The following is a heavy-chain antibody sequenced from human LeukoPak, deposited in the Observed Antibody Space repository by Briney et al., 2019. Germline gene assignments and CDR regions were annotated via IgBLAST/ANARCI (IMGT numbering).Heavy chain of an antibody. D-gene: IGHD6-13*01. CDR1: GFTFSSYS. V-gene: IGHV3-21*01. J-gene: IGHJ4*02. CDR3: AREIGSSWYYFDY. Sequence: PGGSLRLSCAASGFTFSSYSMNWVRQAPGKGLEWVASISSSSSYIYYADSVKGRFTISRDNAKNSLYLQMNGLRAEDTAVYYCAREIGSSWYYFDYWGQGTLVTVSS. CDR2: ISSSSSYI.